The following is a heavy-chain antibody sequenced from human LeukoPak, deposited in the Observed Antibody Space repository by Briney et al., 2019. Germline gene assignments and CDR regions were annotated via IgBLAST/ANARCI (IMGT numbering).Heavy chain of an antibody. J-gene: IGHJ6*03. CDR1: GYTFTSYY. CDR3: ARGPYYDFWSGPLSLGPYYYYYYMDV. CDR2: IIPIFGTA. V-gene: IGHV1-69*05. D-gene: IGHD3-3*01. Sequence: GASVKVSCKASGYTFTSYYMHWVRQAPGQGLEWMGGIIPIFGTANYAQKFQGRVTITTDESTSTAYMELSSLRSEDTAVYYCARGPYYDFWSGPLSLGPYYYYYYMDVWGKGTTVTVSS.